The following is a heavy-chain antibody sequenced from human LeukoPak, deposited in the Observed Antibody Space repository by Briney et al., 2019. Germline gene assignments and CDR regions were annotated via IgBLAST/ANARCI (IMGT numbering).Heavy chain of an antibody. CDR3: ARAEQGYCSGTICYGRAFDF. Sequence: GESLKISCKGSGYSFSSYWIGWVRQMPGKGLEWVGSIYVSDSHTRYGPSFQGLVTISADKSVNTAYLQWRGLKASDSAMYYCARAEQGYCSGTICYGRAFDFWGQGTLVTVSS. CDR1: GYSFSSYW. D-gene: IGHD2-2*01. V-gene: IGHV5-51*01. J-gene: IGHJ3*01. CDR2: IYVSDSHT.